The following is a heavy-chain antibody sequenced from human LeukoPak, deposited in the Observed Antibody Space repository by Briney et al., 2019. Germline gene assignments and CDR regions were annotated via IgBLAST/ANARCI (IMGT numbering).Heavy chain of an antibody. Sequence: GGSLRLSCTASGFTFSDYAMSWVRQPPGKGLEWVGFIRSKAYGGTTEYAASVKGRFTISTDDSKSIAYLQMNSLKTEDTAVYYCTRSFDDYGDPNWFDPWGKGTLVTVSS. J-gene: IGHJ5*02. V-gene: IGHV3-49*04. D-gene: IGHD4-17*01. CDR1: GFTFSDYA. CDR3: TRSFDDYGDPNWFDP. CDR2: IRSKAYGGTT.